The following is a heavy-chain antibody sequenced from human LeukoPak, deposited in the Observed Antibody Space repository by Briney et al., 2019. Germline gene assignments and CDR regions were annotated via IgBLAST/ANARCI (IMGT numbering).Heavy chain of an antibody. Sequence: PGGSLRLSCAASGFTFSSYSMNWVRQAPGKGLEWVSSISSSSSYIYYADSVKGRFTISRDNAKNSLYLQMNSLRAEDTAVYYCARSGRYFDWYRLFDYWGQGTLVTVSS. CDR1: GFTFSSYS. D-gene: IGHD3-9*01. J-gene: IGHJ4*02. V-gene: IGHV3-21*01. CDR2: ISSSSSYI. CDR3: ARSGRYFDWYRLFDY.